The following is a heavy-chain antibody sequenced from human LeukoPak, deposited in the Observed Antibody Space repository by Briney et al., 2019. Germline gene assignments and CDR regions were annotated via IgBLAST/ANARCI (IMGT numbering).Heavy chain of an antibody. J-gene: IGHJ4*02. CDR1: GFTFSDYY. V-gene: IGHV3-11*04. CDR2: INTTGATL. D-gene: IGHD6-19*01. Sequence: GGSLRLSCAASGFTFSDYYMNWIRQAPGKRLEWLSYINTTGATLYYADSVEGRFIISRDNAKNSLYLQMSSLRAEDTAVYYCARSSSYSSGWSGFDYWGQGTLVTVSS. CDR3: ARSSSYSSGWSGFDY.